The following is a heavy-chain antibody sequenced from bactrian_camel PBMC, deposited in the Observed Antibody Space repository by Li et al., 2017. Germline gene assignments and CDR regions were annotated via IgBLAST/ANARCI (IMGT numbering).Heavy chain of an antibody. CDR3: GAAPGTGWCDVRAARFNY. Sequence: VQLVESGGGSVQAGGSLKLSCAVSGDIFITCGMGWYRQAPGKERELVSSTSGDGTTRYADSVKGRFTISQDNAKMTVYLQMNSLKIEDTAMYYCGAAPGTGWCDVRAARFNYWGQGTQVTVS. D-gene: IGHD6*01. CDR2: TSGDGTT. J-gene: IGHJ4*01. V-gene: IGHV3S53*01. CDR1: GDIFITCG.